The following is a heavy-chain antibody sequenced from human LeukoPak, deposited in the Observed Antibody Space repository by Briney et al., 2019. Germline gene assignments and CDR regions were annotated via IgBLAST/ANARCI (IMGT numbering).Heavy chain of an antibody. CDR2: ISYSGST. D-gene: IGHD2-8*01. CDR1: GGSISSDH. J-gene: IGHJ5*02. V-gene: IGHV4-59*01. Sequence: SETLSLTRSVSGGSISSDHWSWIRQPPGKGLEWIAFISYSGSTNYNPSLRSRVTISVDTSKNQFALKLSSVTAADTAVYYCARAFRMYALHNWFDPWGQGTLVTVSS. CDR3: ARAFRMYALHNWFDP.